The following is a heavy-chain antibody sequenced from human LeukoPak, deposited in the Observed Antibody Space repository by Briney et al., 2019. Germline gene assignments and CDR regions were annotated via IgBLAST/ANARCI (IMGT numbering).Heavy chain of an antibody. CDR1: GFTFSSYW. J-gene: IGHJ4*02. Sequence: GGSLRLSCAASGFTFSSYWMHWVRQAPGKGLVWVSRINSDGSSTSYADSVKGRFTISRDNAKNTLYPQMGSLRAEDMAVYYCARVGRFGEFDYWGQGTLVTVSS. CDR2: INSDGSST. CDR3: ARVGRFGEFDY. V-gene: IGHV3-74*01. D-gene: IGHD3-10*01.